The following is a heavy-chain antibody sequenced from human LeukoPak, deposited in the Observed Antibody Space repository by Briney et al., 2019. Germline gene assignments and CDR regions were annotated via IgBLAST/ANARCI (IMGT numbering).Heavy chain of an antibody. V-gene: IGHV4-61*01. CDR2: IYYSGST. D-gene: IGHD5-18*01. J-gene: IGHJ6*02. CDR3: ARTPINSYGYDYYYGMDV. CDR1: GGSISSGSYY. Sequence: PSETLSLTCTVSGGSISSGSYYWSWIRQPPGKGLEWIGYIYYSGSTNYNPSLKSRVTISVDTSKNQFSLKLSSVTAADTAVYYCARTPINSYGYDYYYGMDVWGQGTTVTVSS.